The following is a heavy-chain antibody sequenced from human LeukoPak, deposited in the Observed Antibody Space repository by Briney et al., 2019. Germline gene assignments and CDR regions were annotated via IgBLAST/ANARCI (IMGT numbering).Heavy chain of an antibody. J-gene: IGHJ4*02. CDR3: ARLYYDSSGYYQICYFDY. Sequence: SETLSLTCTVSGGSISSSSYYWGWIRQPPGKGLEWIGSIYYSGSTYYNPSLKSRVTISVDTSKNHFSLNLSPVTAADTPVYYCARLYYDSSGYYQICYFDYWGQGTLVTVSS. V-gene: IGHV4-39*01. D-gene: IGHD3-22*01. CDR2: IYYSGST. CDR1: GGSISSSSYY.